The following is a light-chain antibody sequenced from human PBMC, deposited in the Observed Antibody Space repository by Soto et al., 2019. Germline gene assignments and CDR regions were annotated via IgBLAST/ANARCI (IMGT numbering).Light chain of an antibody. CDR3: QQYNNWPRT. CDR1: QSVIIL. Sequence: EMVLTQAPATLAVSPGERPTLSCMASQSVIILLAWYQQKPGQAPRLLIHGATTRATGIPARFSGSGSGTEFTLTISRLQSEDFAVYYCQQYNNWPRTLGQGTKVDIK. CDR2: GAT. J-gene: IGKJ1*01. V-gene: IGKV3-15*01.